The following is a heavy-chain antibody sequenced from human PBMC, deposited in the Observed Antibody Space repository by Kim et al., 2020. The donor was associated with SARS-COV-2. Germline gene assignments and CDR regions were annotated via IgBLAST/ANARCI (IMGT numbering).Heavy chain of an antibody. CDR1: GFTFSGSN. J-gene: IGHJ4*02. CDR3: TRYGASVDN. Sequence: GGSLRLSCTASGFTFSGSNMHWVRQASGKGLEWVGLIRSKAQNYATAYSESMKGRFTISRDDSKNTAYLQMNGLKTEDTAIYYCTRYGASVDNWGQGTQV. V-gene: IGHV3-73*01. D-gene: IGHD4-17*01. CDR2: IRSKAQNYAT.